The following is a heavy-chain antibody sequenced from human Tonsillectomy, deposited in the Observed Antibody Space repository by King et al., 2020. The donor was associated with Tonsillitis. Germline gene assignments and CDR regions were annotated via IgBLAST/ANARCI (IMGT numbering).Heavy chain of an antibody. J-gene: IGHJ4*02. CDR3: VGENLPARPASSAY. CDR1: GGSMNTYY. CDR2: IYYSGST. Sequence: QLQESGPGLVKPSETLSLTCTVSGGSMNTYYWSWIRQPPGKGLEWMGQIYYSGSTYYNPSLKGRVTISLDTSKNQFSLKLTSVTAADKAVYYCVGENLPARPASSAYGGQGPLVTLS. D-gene: IGHD6-6*01. V-gene: IGHV4-59*01.